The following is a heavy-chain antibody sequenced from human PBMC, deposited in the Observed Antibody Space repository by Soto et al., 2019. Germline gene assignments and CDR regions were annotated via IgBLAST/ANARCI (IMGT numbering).Heavy chain of an antibody. CDR2: IGGRGSSS. CDR1: GLTFSNYA. Sequence: PGGSLRLSGAASGLTFSNYAMTWVRQASWKGLEWVSGIGGRGSSSYYAGSVKGRFAIWRQNAYKELFLQLHSLRSEDKAVYYCGKSRYPDKSGDYYDY. V-gene: IGHV3-23*01. CDR3: GKSRYPDKSGDYYDY. D-gene: IGHD3-22*01. J-gene: IGHJ6*01.